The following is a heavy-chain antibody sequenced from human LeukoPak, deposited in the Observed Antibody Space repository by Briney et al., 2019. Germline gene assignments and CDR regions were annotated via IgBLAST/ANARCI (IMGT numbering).Heavy chain of an antibody. Sequence: GGSLRLSCAASGFTFSNYWTHWVRQAPGKGLVWVSRINSDGSSTIYADSVKGRFTISRDNAKNTLYLQMNSLRAEDTAVYYCARDLSIAVAAGTTYDFWGQGTQVTVSS. D-gene: IGHD6-13*01. J-gene: IGHJ4*02. CDR1: GFTFSNYW. CDR2: INSDGSST. CDR3: ARDLSIAVAAGTTYDF. V-gene: IGHV3-74*01.